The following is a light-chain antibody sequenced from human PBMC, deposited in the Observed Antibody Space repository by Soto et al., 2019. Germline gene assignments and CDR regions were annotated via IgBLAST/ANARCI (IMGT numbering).Light chain of an antibody. Sequence: QSVLTQPASVSGSPGQSITISCTGTSSDIGGYNYVSWYQQYPGKAPNLIIYEVTNRPSGISYRFSGSKSGNTASLTISGLQVEDEADYYCSSYTSSTTSVVFGGGTKLTVL. CDR3: SSYTSSTTSVV. CDR1: SSDIGGYNY. J-gene: IGLJ2*01. V-gene: IGLV2-14*01. CDR2: EVT.